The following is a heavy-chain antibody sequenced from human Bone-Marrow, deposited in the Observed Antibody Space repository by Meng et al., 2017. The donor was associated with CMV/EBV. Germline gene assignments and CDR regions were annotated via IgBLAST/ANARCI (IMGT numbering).Heavy chain of an antibody. CDR3: ARAGRGTPYYYYGMDV. D-gene: IGHD3-10*01. Sequence: ASVKVSCKASGYAFTDYFIHWVRQAPGQGLEWMGWINPKTGGTNYAQSFQGRVTMTRDTSIGTAYMELRRLKSDDTAVYYCARAGRGTPYYYYGMDVWGQGTTVTVSS. V-gene: IGHV1-2*02. J-gene: IGHJ6*02. CDR2: INPKTGGT. CDR1: GYAFTDYF.